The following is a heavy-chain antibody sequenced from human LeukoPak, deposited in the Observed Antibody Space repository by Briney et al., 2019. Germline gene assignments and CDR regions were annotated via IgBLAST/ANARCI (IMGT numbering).Heavy chain of an antibody. CDR1: GGSISSGGYS. V-gene: IGHV4-30-2*01. CDR3: ARASNWNYGYYCGMDV. J-gene: IGHJ6*02. Sequence: PSETLSLTCAVSGGSISSGGYSWSWIRQPPGKGLEWIGYIYHSGSTYYNPSLKSRVTISVDRSKNQFSLKLSSVTAADTAVYYCARASNWNYGYYCGMDVWGQGTTVTVSS. D-gene: IGHD1-7*01. CDR2: IYHSGST.